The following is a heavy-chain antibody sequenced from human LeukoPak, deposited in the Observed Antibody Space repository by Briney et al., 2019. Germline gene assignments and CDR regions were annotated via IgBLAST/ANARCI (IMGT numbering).Heavy chain of an antibody. CDR1: GGSISSYY. CDR3: ARGRIRFVFDSRYWFDP. Sequence: PSETLSLTCTVSGGSISSYYWSWIRQPAGKGLEWSGRIYTSGSTNYNPSLKSRVTMSVDTSKNQFSLKLSSVTAADTAVYHCARGRIRFVFDSRYWFDPWGQGTLVTVSS. J-gene: IGHJ5*02. D-gene: IGHD3-9*01. V-gene: IGHV4-4*07. CDR2: IYTSGST.